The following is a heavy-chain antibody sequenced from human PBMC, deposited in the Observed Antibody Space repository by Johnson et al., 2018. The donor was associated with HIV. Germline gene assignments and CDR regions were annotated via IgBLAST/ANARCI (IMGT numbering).Heavy chain of an antibody. CDR3: ARVTTYYYDNNDYHSDAFDI. J-gene: IGHJ3*02. CDR2: IKQDGSEK. Sequence: LVESGGGLVQPGGSLRLSCAASGFTFSRYWMSWVRQAPGKGLEWVANIKQDGSEKYYVDSVKGRFTISRDNAKNSVYLQMNSLRAEDTAVYYCARVTTYYYDNNDYHSDAFDIWGQGTLVTVSS. D-gene: IGHD3-22*01. V-gene: IGHV3-7*04. CDR1: GFTFSRYW.